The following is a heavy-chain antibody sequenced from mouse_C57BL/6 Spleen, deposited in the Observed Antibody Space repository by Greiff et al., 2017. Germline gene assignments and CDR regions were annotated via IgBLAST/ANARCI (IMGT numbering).Heavy chain of an antibody. D-gene: IGHD1-1*01. Sequence: DVMLVESGGDLVKPGGSLKLSCAASGFTFSSYGMSWVRQTPDKRLEWVATISSGGSYTYYPDSVKGRFTISRDNAKNTLYLQMSSLKSEDTAMYYCARHYYGSSPPFNVWGTGTTVTVSS. J-gene: IGHJ1*03. CDR1: GFTFSSYG. V-gene: IGHV5-6*02. CDR3: ARHYYGSSPPFNV. CDR2: ISSGGSYT.